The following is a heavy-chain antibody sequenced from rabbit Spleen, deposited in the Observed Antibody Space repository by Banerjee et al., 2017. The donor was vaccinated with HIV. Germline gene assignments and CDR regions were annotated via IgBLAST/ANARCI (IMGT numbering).Heavy chain of an antibody. J-gene: IGHJ3*01. Sequence: QEQLEESGGGLVQPEGSLTLACTASGFDFNSYGVSWVRQAPGKGLEWIGYIDPIFGSTYYASWVNGRFTISRHNAQNTLYLQLNSLTAADTATYFCVRGASDNGYYSLWGQGTLVTVS. CDR1: GFDFNSYG. CDR3: VRGASDNGYYSL. V-gene: IGHV1S47*01. D-gene: IGHD1-1*01. CDR2: IDPIFGST.